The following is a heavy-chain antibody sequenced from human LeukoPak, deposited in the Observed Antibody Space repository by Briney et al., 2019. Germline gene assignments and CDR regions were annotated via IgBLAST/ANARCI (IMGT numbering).Heavy chain of an antibody. D-gene: IGHD2-15*01. CDR2: INSDGSST. CDR3: ARVGGTSLGGYYGMDV. J-gene: IGHJ6*02. Sequence: GGSLRLSCAASGFTFSSYWMHWVRQAPGKGLEWVSRINSDGSSTTFADSVKGRFTISRDNAKNTLYLQMNSLRAEDTAVYYCARVGGTSLGGYYGMDVGGQGTTVTVSS. V-gene: IGHV3-74*01. CDR1: GFTFSSYW.